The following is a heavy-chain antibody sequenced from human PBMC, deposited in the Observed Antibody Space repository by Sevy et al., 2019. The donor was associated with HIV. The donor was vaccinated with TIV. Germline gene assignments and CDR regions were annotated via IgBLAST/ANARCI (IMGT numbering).Heavy chain of an antibody. CDR3: ARGSTSWYDY. Sequence: ASVKVSCIASGYTFTTYNIVWVRQAPGQGLEWLAWMSPYNGNKNYAQRVQGRVTMTTDTFTDTAFLELRSLEFDDTATYYCARGSTSWYDYWGQGTLVTVSS. J-gene: IGHJ4*02. CDR2: MSPYNGNK. V-gene: IGHV1-18*01. CDR1: GYTFTTYN. D-gene: IGHD2-8*01.